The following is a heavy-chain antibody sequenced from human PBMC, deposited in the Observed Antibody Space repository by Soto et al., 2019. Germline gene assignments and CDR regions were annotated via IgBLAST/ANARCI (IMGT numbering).Heavy chain of an antibody. CDR3: ARDRISLLTPYHYYGLDV. J-gene: IGHJ6*02. D-gene: IGHD2-15*01. Sequence: QVQLVESGGGVVQPGRSLRLSCAASGFSFSNYGVHWVRQAPGRRLEWVALISYNGSHKYYTDSVQGRFTISRDNSKNTLYLQMNSLRAEDTAIYYCARDRISLLTPYHYYGLDVWGQGTTVTVSS. CDR2: ISYNGSHK. V-gene: IGHV3-30*03. CDR1: GFSFSNYG.